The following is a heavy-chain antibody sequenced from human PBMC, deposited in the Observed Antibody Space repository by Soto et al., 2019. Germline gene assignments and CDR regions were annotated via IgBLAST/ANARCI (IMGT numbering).Heavy chain of an antibody. CDR1: GYSVTSTGYY. CDR3: APLSVSLSGPYGIHV. CDR2: MFYSGLT. V-gene: IGHV4-39*01. J-gene: IGHJ6*02. Sequence: SETLSLTCSVSGYSVTSTGYYWAWIRQPPGKGLEWIGSMFYSGLTYYNPSLKSRVTLSVDTSKNQFSVRLNSVTAADTAVYYCAPLSVSLSGPYGIHVWGQGTTVTVSS. D-gene: IGHD2-15*01.